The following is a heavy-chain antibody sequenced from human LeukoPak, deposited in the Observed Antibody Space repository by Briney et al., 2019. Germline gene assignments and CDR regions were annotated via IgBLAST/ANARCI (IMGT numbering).Heavy chain of an antibody. J-gene: IGHJ4*02. CDR2: IYLGDSDV. V-gene: IGHV5-51*01. D-gene: IGHD1-26*01. CDR3: ARHGGRYSHSIDS. CDR1: GNSITNSR. Sequence: GESLQISCKGSGNSITNSRIGWVRQMPGKGLEWMGIIYLGDSDVRYSPSFQGQVTISADKSISSAYLQWSSLKVSDTAMYYCARHGGRYSHSIDSWGQGTLVTVSS.